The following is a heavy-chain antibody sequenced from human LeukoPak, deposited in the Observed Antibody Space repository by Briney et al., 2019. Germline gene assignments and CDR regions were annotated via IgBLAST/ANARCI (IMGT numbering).Heavy chain of an antibody. CDR1: GFTFSRFA. CDR3: AKGALIKYYDFWSGYYLPYYFDY. V-gene: IGHV3-15*01. CDR2: IKSKTDGGTT. J-gene: IGHJ4*02. Sequence: PGGSLRLSCSASGFTFSRFAMSWVRQAPGKGLEWVGRIKSKTDGGTTDYAAPVKGRFTISRDNSKNTLYLQMNSLRAEDTAVYYCAKGALIKYYDFWSGYYLPYYFDYWGQGTLVTVSS. D-gene: IGHD3-3*01.